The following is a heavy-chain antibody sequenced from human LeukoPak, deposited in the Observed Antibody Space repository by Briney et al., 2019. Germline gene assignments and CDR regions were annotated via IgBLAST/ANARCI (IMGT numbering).Heavy chain of an antibody. CDR1: GFTFSTYG. J-gene: IGHJ3*01. CDR2: ISDDGSNK. Sequence: GGSLRLSCAASGFTFSTYGMHWVRQAPGKGLEWVAVISDDGSNKYFAESVKGRFTISRDNSKNTLYLQMNSLGAEDTALYYCARDRTGNYDAFDVWGQGTTVTVSS. D-gene: IGHD1-7*01. CDR3: ARDRTGNYDAFDV. V-gene: IGHV3-30*19.